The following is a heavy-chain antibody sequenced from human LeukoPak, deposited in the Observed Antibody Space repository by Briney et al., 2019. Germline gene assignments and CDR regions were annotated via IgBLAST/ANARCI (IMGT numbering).Heavy chain of an antibody. CDR1: GFTFSSYA. CDR2: INNDGSNT. V-gene: IGHV3-74*01. CDR3: ARANYYGMDV. Sequence: GGSLRLSCAASGFTFSSYAMHWVRQAPGKGLVWVSRINNDGSNTRYADSVKGRVTISRDNAKNTLYLQMNSLRAEDTAVYYCARANYYGMDVWGQGTTVTVSS. J-gene: IGHJ6*02.